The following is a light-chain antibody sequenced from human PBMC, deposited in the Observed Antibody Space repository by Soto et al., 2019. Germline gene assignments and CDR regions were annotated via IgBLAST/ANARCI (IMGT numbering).Light chain of an antibody. CDR1: QSVTSSF. V-gene: IGKV3-20*01. CDR2: GAS. CDR3: QQSYSTPR. Sequence: EIVLTQSPGTLSLSPGERATLSCRASQSVTSSFLAWYQQKPGQAPRLLISGASSRATGIPDRFSGSGSGTDFTLTISRLEPEDFAVYYCQQSYSTPRFGQGTKLEIK. J-gene: IGKJ2*03.